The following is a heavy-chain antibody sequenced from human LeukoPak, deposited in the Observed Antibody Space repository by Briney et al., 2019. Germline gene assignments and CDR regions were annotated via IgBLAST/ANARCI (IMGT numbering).Heavy chain of an antibody. CDR2: ISGSGGSP. D-gene: IGHD3-9*01. V-gene: IGHV3-23*01. CDR1: GFTFSSYA. J-gene: IGHJ4*02. Sequence: GVSLRLSCAASGFTFSSYAMSWLRQAPGKGLKWLSAISGSGGSPYYADSVKGRFTISRDKSKNTLYLQMNSLRAEDTAVYFFSKQRTTCDILTGYSTSDFDYWGQGTLVTVSS. CDR3: SKQRTTCDILTGYSTSDFDY.